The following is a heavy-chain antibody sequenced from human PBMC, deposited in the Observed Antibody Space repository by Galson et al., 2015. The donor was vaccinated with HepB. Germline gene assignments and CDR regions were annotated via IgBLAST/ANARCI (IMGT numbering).Heavy chain of an antibody. J-gene: IGHJ5*02. CDR1: GGSISNYY. CDR2: VYKSGST. Sequence: ETLSLTCTVSGGSISNYYWSWIRQPAGKGLEWIGRVYKSGSTNYNPSLKSRVAMSVDTSQNQLSLKLTSVTAADTAVYFCARGLLYGSGSYWGWFDPWGQGTLVTVSS. D-gene: IGHD3-10*01. CDR3: ARGLLYGSGSYWGWFDP. V-gene: IGHV4-4*07.